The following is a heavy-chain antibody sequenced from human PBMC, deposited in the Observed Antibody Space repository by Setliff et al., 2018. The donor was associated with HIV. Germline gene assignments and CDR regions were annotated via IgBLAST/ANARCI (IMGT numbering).Heavy chain of an antibody. CDR2: VYYSGTT. D-gene: IGHD4-17*01. V-gene: IGHV4-34*10. CDR1: GGFFSGNF. J-gene: IGHJ4*02. Sequence: SETLSLTCAVYGGFFSGNFWSWIRQPPGKGLEWIGSVYYSGTTYYNPSLKSRLRMSVDTSKNQFTLKLRSVTAADTAVYYCARYLTDYGGNSFPDYWGQGTLVTVSS. CDR3: ARYLTDYGGNSFPDY.